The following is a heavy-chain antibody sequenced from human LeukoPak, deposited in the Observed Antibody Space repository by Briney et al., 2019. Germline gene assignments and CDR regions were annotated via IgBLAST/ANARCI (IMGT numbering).Heavy chain of an antibody. CDR3: ARTTGGYCTSTSCLFEY. J-gene: IGHJ4*02. CDR2: INPNSGTT. CDR1: GFTLTDYY. V-gene: IGHV1-2*02. D-gene: IGHD2-2*01. Sequence: ASVTVSFRSPGFTLTDYYIHWVRQAPGQGLEWMGWINPNSGTTNFAQKFQGRVTMTRDTSISTAYMELSRLRSDDTAVYYCARTTGGYCTSTSCLFEYWGQGTLVTVSS.